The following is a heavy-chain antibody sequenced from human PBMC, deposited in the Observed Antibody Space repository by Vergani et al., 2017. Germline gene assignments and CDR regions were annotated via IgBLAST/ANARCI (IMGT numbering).Heavy chain of an antibody. D-gene: IGHD2-8*01. Sequence: QVQLVESGGGVVQPGRSLRLSCAASGCTFSSYGMHWVRQAPGKGLEWVAVIWYDGSNKYYADSVKGRFTISRDNSKNTLYLQMNSLRAEDTAVYYCARDQRRYCTNGVCYVFGACDIWGQGTMVTVSS. V-gene: IGHV3-33*01. CDR3: ARDQRRYCTNGVCYVFGACDI. J-gene: IGHJ3*02. CDR2: IWYDGSNK. CDR1: GCTFSSYG.